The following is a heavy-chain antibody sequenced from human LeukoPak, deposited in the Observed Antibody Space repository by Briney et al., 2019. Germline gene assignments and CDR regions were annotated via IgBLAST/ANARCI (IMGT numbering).Heavy chain of an antibody. V-gene: IGHV3-11*04. D-gene: IGHD5-12*01. Sequence: GGSLRLSCAASGFTFSDYYMSWIRQAPGKGLEWVSYISSSGSARYYADSVQGRFTISRDNAKNSLYLQMSSLRAEDTAVYYCAREGRRTYDDFDYWGQGTLVTVSS. J-gene: IGHJ4*02. CDR3: AREGRRTYDDFDY. CDR1: GFTFSDYY. CDR2: ISSSGSAR.